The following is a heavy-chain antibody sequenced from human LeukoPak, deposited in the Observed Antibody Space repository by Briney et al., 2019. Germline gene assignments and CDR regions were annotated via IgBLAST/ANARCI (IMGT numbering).Heavy chain of an antibody. D-gene: IGHD2-2*01. CDR3: ARDCSSTSCYPPDDAFDI. J-gene: IGHJ3*02. V-gene: IGHV1-69*06. CDR2: IIPIFGTA. Sequence: SVKVSCKASGGTFSSYAIGWVRQAPGQGLEWMGGIIPIFGTANYAQKFQGRVTITADKSTSTAYMELSSLRSEDTAVYYCARDCSSTSCYPPDDAFDIWGQGTMVTVSS. CDR1: GGTFSSYA.